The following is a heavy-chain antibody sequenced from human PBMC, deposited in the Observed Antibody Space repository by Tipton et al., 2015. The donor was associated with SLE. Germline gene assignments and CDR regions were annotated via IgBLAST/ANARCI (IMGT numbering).Heavy chain of an antibody. CDR1: GGSFSGYY. CDR3: AREGIDYSCYGMDV. V-gene: IGHV4-38-2*02. D-gene: IGHD6-13*01. CDR2: IYHSGST. Sequence: TLSLTCAVYGGSFSGYYWGWIRQPPGKGLEWIGSIYHSGSTYYNPSLKSRVTISVDTSKNQFSLKLSPVTAAGTAVYYCAREGIDYSCYGMDVWGQGTTVTVSS. J-gene: IGHJ6*02.